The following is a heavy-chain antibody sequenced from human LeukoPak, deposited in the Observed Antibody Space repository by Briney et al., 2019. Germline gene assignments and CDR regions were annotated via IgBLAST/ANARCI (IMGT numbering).Heavy chain of an antibody. V-gene: IGHV3-21*01. D-gene: IGHD5-18*01. J-gene: IGHJ4*02. CDR2: ISSSSSYI. CDR3: ARGENNYGYYYFDY. Sequence: SISSSSSYIYYPASVKGRFTISRENAKNSMYLQKNSLRAEDTAVYYCARGENNYGYYYFDYWGQGTLVTVSS.